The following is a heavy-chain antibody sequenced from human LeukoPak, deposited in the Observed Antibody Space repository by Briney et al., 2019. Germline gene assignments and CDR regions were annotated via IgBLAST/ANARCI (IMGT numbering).Heavy chain of an antibody. Sequence: GGSLRLSCAASGFTFDDYGMRWVRQAPGKGLEWVSGINWNGGSTGHADSVKGRFTISRDNAKKSLYLQMNSLRAEDTAVYYCARSSYSSSSSVWGQGTMVTVSS. CDR2: INWNGGST. V-gene: IGHV3-20*04. D-gene: IGHD6-6*01. J-gene: IGHJ3*01. CDR1: GFTFDDYG. CDR3: ARSSYSSSSSV.